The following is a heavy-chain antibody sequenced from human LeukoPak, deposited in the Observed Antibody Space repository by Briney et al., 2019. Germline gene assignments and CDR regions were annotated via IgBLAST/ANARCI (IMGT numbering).Heavy chain of an antibody. CDR1: GFIFSSAW. J-gene: IGHJ6*02. CDR2: TWYDGSNK. CDR3: ARGGHCSTTSCSNYDGMDV. V-gene: IGHV3-33*08. Sequence: PGGSLRLSCAASGFIFSSAWMNWVRQAPGKGLEWVAATWYDGSNKYYADSVKGRFTISRDNSKNTLFLQMNSLRAEDTAVYFCARGGHCSTTSCSNYDGMDVWGQGTTLTVSS. D-gene: IGHD2-2*01.